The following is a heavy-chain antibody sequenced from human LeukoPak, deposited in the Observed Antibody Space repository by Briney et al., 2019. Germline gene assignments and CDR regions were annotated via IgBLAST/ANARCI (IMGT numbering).Heavy chain of an antibody. Sequence: ASVKVSCKASGYTFTGYYMHWVRQAPGQGLGWMGWIDPNSGNTGYAQKFQGRVTITRNTSISTAYMELSSLRSEDTAVYYCARGLGGSYLLTYYYYYMDVWGKGTTVTISS. J-gene: IGHJ6*03. CDR3: ARGLGGSYLLTYYYYYMDV. V-gene: IGHV1-8*03. D-gene: IGHD1-26*01. CDR1: GYTFTGYY. CDR2: IDPNSGNT.